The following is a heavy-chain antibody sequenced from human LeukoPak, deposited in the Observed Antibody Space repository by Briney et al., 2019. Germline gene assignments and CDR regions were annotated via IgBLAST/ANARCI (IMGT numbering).Heavy chain of an antibody. CDR3: ARDCSGGSCYGYYYMDV. CDR2: ISYDGSNK. CDR1: GFTFSSYA. J-gene: IGHJ6*03. V-gene: IGHV3-30*04. D-gene: IGHD2-15*01. Sequence: PGGSLRLSCAASGFTFSSYAMHWVRQAPGKGLEWVAVISYDGSNKYYADSVKGRFTISRDNSKNTLYLQMNSLRAEDTAVYYCARDCSGGSCYGYYYMDVWGKGTTVTVSS.